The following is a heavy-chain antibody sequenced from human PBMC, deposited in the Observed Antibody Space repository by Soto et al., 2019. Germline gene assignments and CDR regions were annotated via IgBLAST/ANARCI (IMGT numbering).Heavy chain of an antibody. CDR1: GGSISEKY. V-gene: IGHV4-4*07. Sequence: PSETLSLTCLVSGGSISEKYWNWVRQPPGKGLEWIGLIFANGHTDYNPSLKSRVTMSVDASKNQFSLRLTSMTAADTAVYYCVASLAASGLIWLDPWGRGTLVTVSS. D-gene: IGHD6-13*01. CDR2: IFANGHT. CDR3: VASLAASGLIWLDP. J-gene: IGHJ5*02.